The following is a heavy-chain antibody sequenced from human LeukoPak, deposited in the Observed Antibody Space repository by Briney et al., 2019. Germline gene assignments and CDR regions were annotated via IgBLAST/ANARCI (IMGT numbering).Heavy chain of an antibody. V-gene: IGHV3-74*01. D-gene: IGHD6-19*01. CDR1: GFSFRNYW. J-gene: IGHJ4*02. CDR2: INTDGTST. CDR3: ARDLWLGDY. Sequence: GGSLRLSCVASGFSFRNYWMYWVRQAPGKGLVWVSHINTDGTSTNYADSVKGRFTVSRDNAKKTLYLQMNTLRVEDTAVYYRARDLWLGDYWGQGTLVTVSS.